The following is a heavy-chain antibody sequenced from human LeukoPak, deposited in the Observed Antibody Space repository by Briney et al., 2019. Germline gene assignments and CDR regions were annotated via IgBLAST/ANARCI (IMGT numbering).Heavy chain of an antibody. CDR2: INPNSGGT. D-gene: IGHD6-19*01. CDR1: GYTFTGYY. Sequence: ASVKVSCKASGYTFTGYYMHWVRQAPGQGLEWMGWINPNSGGTNYAQKFQGRVTMTRDTSISTAYMELSRLRSDDTAVYYCAASYSSGWFRFDYWGQGTLVTVSS. CDR3: AASYSSGWFRFDY. J-gene: IGHJ4*02. V-gene: IGHV1-2*02.